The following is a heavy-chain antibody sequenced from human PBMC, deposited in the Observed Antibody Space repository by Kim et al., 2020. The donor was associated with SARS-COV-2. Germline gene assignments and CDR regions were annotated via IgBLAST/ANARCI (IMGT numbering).Heavy chain of an antibody. V-gene: IGHV3-33*01. CDR1: GFTFSSYG. CDR2: IWYDGSNK. D-gene: IGHD4-17*01. J-gene: IGHJ6*02. CDR3: ARGPHGDYGYYGMDV. Sequence: GGSLRLSCAASGFTFSSYGMHWVRQAPGKGLEWVAVIWYDGSNKYYADSVKGRFTISRDNSKNTLYLQMNSLRAEDTAVYYCARGPHGDYGYYGMDVWGQGTTVTVSS.